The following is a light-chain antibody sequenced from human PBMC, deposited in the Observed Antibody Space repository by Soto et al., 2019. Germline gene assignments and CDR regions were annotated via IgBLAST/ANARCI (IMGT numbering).Light chain of an antibody. CDR2: GAS. CDR3: QQLNTFPPFFT. J-gene: IGKJ3*01. Sequence: DIQLTQSPSFLSASVGDRVTITCRASQGIRSYLAWYQQRPGKAPELLIYGASTLRPGGASRFSGSGSGTEFTLTISSLQPEDFATYSCQQLNTFPPFFTFGPGTKVDIK. V-gene: IGKV1-9*01. CDR1: QGIRSY.